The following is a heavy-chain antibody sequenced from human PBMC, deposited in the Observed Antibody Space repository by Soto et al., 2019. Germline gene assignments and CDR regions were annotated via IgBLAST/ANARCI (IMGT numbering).Heavy chain of an antibody. CDR1: GFTFSSYG. J-gene: IGHJ5*02. V-gene: IGHV3-30*18. Sequence: GGSLRLSCAASGFTFSSYGMHWVRQAPGKGLEWVAVISYDGSNKYYADSVKGRFTISRDNSKNTLYLQMNSLRAEDTAVYYCAKDQGYYYDSSGPKGYNWFDPWGQGT. CDR2: ISYDGSNK. CDR3: AKDQGYYYDSSGPKGYNWFDP. D-gene: IGHD3-22*01.